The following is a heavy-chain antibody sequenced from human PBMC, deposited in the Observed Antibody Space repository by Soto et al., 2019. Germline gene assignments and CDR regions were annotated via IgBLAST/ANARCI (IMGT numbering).Heavy chain of an antibody. V-gene: IGHV3-7*04. CDR1: GFTFSSYW. J-gene: IGHJ4*02. CDR3: ARVANDYGDYGADY. Sequence: EVQLVESGGGLVQPGGSLRLSCAASGFTFSSYWMSWVRQAPGKGLEWVANIKQDGSEKYYVDSVKGRFTISRDNAKNSLYLQMNRLRAEDTAVYYCARVANDYGDYGADYWGQGTLVTVSS. CDR2: IKQDGSEK. D-gene: IGHD4-17*01.